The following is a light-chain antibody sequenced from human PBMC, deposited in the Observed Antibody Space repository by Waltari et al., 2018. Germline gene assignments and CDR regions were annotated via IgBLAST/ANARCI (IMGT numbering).Light chain of an antibody. J-gene: IGKJ2*01. V-gene: IGKV3-11*01. CDR3: QQRSNWRYT. Sequence: EIVLTQSPATLSLSPGERATLSCRASQSVSSYLAWYQQKPGQAPRLLISDASNRATGIPARFSGSGSGTDFTLTISSLEPEDFAVYYCQQRSNWRYTFGQGTKLEIK. CDR2: DAS. CDR1: QSVSSY.